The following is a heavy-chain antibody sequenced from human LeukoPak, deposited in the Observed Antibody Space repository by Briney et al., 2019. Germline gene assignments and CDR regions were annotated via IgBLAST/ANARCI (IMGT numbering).Heavy chain of an antibody. D-gene: IGHD2-15*01. CDR1: GHSFTNYW. J-gene: IGHJ5*02. V-gene: IGHV5-10-1*01. CDR2: IDPSDSYI. CDR3: ARLRCSGGYCYSDDP. Sequence: GESLQISCKGSGHSFTNYWISWVRQMPGKGLEWMGRIDPSDSYINYSPSFRGHVTISSDKSITTAYLQWSSLKASDTAMYYCARLRCSGGYCYSDDPWGQGTLVIVSS.